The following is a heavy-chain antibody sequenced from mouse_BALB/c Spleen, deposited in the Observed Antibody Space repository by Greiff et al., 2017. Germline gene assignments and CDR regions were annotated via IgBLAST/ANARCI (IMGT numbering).Heavy chain of an antibody. V-gene: IGHV5-12-1*01. J-gene: IGHJ3*01. CDR1: GFAFSSYD. D-gene: IGHD2-1*01. Sequence: DVKVEESGGGLVKPGGSLKLSCAASGFAFSSYDMSWVRQTPEKRLEWVAYISSGGGSTYYPDTVKGRFTISRDNAKNTLYLQMSSLKSEDTAMYYCARWGNYGGFAYWGQGTLVTVSA. CDR3: ARWGNYGGFAY. CDR2: ISSGGGST.